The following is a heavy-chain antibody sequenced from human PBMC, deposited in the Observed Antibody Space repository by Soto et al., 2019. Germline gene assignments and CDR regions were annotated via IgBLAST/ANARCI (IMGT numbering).Heavy chain of an antibody. V-gene: IGHV3-23*01. Sequence: EVQLLESGGGLVQPGGSLRLSCAASGFTFSSYAMSWVRQAPGKGLEWVSAISGSGGSTYYADSVKGRFTISIDNSENTLYLQMNSLRAEDTAVYYCAKDGLVVVVAATLRFGGDFQHWGQVTLVTVSS. CDR1: GFTFSSYA. D-gene: IGHD2-15*01. J-gene: IGHJ1*01. CDR3: AKDGLVVVVAATLRFGGDFQH. CDR2: ISGSGGST.